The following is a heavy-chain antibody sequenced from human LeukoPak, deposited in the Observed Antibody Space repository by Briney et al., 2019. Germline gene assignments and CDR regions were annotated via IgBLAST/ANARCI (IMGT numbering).Heavy chain of an antibody. V-gene: IGHV3-66*01. Sequence: PGGSLRLSCAASGFTVSSNYMSWVRQAPGKGLEWVSVIYSGGSTYCADSVKGRFTISRDNSKNTLYLQMNSLRAEDTAVYYCARDWGTMPPYYGMDVWGQGTTVTVSS. CDR2: IYSGGST. J-gene: IGHJ6*02. CDR3: ARDWGTMPPYYGMDV. CDR1: GFTVSSNY. D-gene: IGHD2-2*01.